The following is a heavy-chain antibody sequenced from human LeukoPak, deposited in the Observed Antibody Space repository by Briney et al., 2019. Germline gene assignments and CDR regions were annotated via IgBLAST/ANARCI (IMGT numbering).Heavy chain of an antibody. CDR3: ARLPNYYGSGSLDPFDY. V-gene: IGHV4-4*09. D-gene: IGHD3-10*01. CDR2: IYSSGNT. J-gene: IGHJ4*02. CDR1: GGSISNNY. Sequence: PSETLSLTCTVSGGSISNNYWSWIRQSPGKGLEWIGYIYSSGNTNYNPSLRSRVTISVDTSKNQFSLKLRSVTAADTAVYYCARLPNYYGSGSLDPFDYWGQGTLVTVSS.